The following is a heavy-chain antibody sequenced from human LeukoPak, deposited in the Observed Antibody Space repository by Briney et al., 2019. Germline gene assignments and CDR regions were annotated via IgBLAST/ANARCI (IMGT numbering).Heavy chain of an antibody. J-gene: IGHJ6*03. CDR1: GGSFSGYY. CDR3: ASGRSRYYYYYMDV. V-gene: IGHV4-34*01. Sequence: SETLSLTCAVYGGSFSGYYWSWIRQPPGKGLEWIGEINHSGSTNYNPSLKSRVTISVDTSKNQFSLKLSSVTAADTAVYYCASGRSRYYYYYMDVWGKGTTVTVSS. CDR2: INHSGST. D-gene: IGHD3-3*01.